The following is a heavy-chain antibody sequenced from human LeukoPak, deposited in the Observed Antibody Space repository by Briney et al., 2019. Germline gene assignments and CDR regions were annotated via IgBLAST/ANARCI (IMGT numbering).Heavy chain of an antibody. CDR1: GGSISSGY. Sequence: SETLSLTCTVSGGSISSGYWQWIRQPPGKGLEWIGYIYNSGSNNYNPSLKSRVTISVDTSKNQFSLKLTSVTAADTAVYYCATRGSWGQGTLVTVSS. CDR2: IYNSGSN. CDR3: ATRGS. D-gene: IGHD3-10*01. J-gene: IGHJ5*02. V-gene: IGHV4-59*08.